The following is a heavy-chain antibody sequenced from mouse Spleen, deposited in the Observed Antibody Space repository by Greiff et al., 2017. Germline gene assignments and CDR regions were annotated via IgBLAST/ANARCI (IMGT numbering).Heavy chain of an antibody. CDR3: ARRSTMITYYYAMDY. V-gene: IGHV1-39*01. J-gene: IGHJ4*01. CDR2: INPNYGTT. CDR1: GYSFTDYN. D-gene: IGHD2-4*01. Sequence: VQLKQSGPELVKPGASVKISCKASGYSFTDYNMNWVKQSNGKSLEWIGVINPNYGTTSYNQKFKGKATLTVDQSSSTAYMQLNSLTSEDSAVYYCARRSTMITYYYAMDYWGQGTSVTVSS.